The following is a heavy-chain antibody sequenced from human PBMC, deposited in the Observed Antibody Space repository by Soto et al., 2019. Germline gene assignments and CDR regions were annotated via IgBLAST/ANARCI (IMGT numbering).Heavy chain of an antibody. CDR3: ARVERDCSSTSCYYFDY. CDR2: IKQDGSEK. V-gene: IGHV3-7*01. J-gene: IGHJ4*02. D-gene: IGHD2-2*01. CDR1: GFTFSSYW. Sequence: GSLRLSCAASGFTFSSYWMSWVRQAPGKGLEWVANIKQDGSEKYYVDSVKGRFTISRDNAKNSLYLQMNSLRAEDTAVYYCARVERDCSSTSCYYFDYWGQGTLVTVSS.